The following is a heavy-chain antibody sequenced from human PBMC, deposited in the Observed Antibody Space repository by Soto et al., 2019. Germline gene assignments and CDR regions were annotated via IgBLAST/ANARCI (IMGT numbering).Heavy chain of an antibody. J-gene: IGHJ6*02. CDR2: ISHGGSP. Sequence: KTSETLSLTCAVSGGPVSSGVFSWNWITQPPGQGLEWIGYISHGGSPHYTPSLRSRVSISVDRSTNVISLNLTSMTPADTAVYFCARGHYYYAMDVWGQGTTVTVSS. CDR3: ARGHYYYAMDV. CDR1: GGPVSSGVFS. V-gene: IGHV4-30-2*01.